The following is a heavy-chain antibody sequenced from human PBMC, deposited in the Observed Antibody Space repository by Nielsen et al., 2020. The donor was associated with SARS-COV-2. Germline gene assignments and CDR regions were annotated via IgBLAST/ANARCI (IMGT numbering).Heavy chain of an antibody. Sequence: ASVKVSCKASGYTFTGYYMHWVRQAPGQGLEWMGWISAYNGNTNYAQKLQGRVTMTTDTSTSTAYMELRSLRSDDTAVYYCARDSGYAWFDPWGQGTLVTVSS. CDR2: ISAYNGNT. J-gene: IGHJ5*02. D-gene: IGHD3-22*01. CDR3: ARDSGYAWFDP. V-gene: IGHV1-18*04. CDR1: GYTFTGYY.